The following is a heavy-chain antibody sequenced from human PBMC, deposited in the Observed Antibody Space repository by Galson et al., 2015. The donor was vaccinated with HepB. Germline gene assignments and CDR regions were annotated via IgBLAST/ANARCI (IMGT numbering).Heavy chain of an antibody. CDR3: AKAQFQIVVAIYFDY. V-gene: IGHV3-23*01. D-gene: IGHD3-22*01. CDR1: GFTFSSYA. CDR2: ISGSGGST. Sequence: SLRLSCAASGFTFSSYAMSWVRQAPGKGLEWVSAISGSGGSTYYADSVKGRFTISRDNSKNTLYLQMNSLRAEDTAVYYCAKAQFQIVVAIYFDYWGQGTLVTVSS. J-gene: IGHJ4*02.